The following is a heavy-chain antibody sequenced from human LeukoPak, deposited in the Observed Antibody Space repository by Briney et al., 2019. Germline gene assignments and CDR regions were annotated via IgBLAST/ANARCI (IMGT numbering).Heavy chain of an antibody. CDR3: AKEITMVRGVILNKFDY. CDR1: GFTFSDYY. CDR2: ISSSSSYT. D-gene: IGHD3-10*01. J-gene: IGHJ4*02. Sequence: GGSLRLSCAASGFTFSDYYMSWIRQAPGKGLEWVSYISSSSSYTNYADSVKGRFTISRDNARNSLYLQMNSLRAEDTAVYYCAKEITMVRGVILNKFDYWGQGTLVTVSS. V-gene: IGHV3-11*06.